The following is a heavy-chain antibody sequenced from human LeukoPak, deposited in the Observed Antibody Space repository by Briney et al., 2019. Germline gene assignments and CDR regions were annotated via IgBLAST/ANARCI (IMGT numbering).Heavy chain of an antibody. CDR1: GFTFSSYA. V-gene: IGHV3-23*01. J-gene: IGHJ3*02. Sequence: GGSLRLTCAASGFTFSSYAMNWVRQAPGKGLEWVSSISDTDDSTYDADSVKGRFSISRDNSKNTLYLQMNSLRAEDTAIYYCAKGPIPCSSTSCPRSAFDIWGQGTMVTVSS. CDR3: AKGPIPCSSTSCPRSAFDI. D-gene: IGHD2-2*01. CDR2: ISDTDDST.